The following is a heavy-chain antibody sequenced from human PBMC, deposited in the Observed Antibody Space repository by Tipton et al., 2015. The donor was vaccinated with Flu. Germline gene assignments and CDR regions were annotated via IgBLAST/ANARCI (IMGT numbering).Heavy chain of an antibody. J-gene: IGHJ4*02. D-gene: IGHD3-3*01. CDR3: ARSKYPPQGGVVDDY. Sequence: LRLSCTVSGGSISSGSYYWSWIRQPAGKGLEWIGRIYTSGSTNYNPSLKSRVTMSVDTSKNQFSLKLSSVTAADTAVYYCARSKYPPQGGVVDDYWGQGTLVTVSS. CDR1: GGSISSGSYY. V-gene: IGHV4-61*02. CDR2: IYTSGST.